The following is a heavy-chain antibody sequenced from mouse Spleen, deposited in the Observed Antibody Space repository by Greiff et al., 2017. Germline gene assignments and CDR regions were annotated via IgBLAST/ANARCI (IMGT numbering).Heavy chain of an antibody. J-gene: IGHJ3*01. CDR3: AREDLAY. Sequence: ESGPGLVKPSQSLSLTCSVTGYSITSGYYWNWIRQFPGNKLEWMGYISYDGSNNYNPSLKNRISITRDTSKNQFFLKLNSVTTEDTATYYCAREDLAYWGQGTLVTVSA. V-gene: IGHV3-6*01. CDR1: GYSITSGYY. CDR2: ISYDGSN.